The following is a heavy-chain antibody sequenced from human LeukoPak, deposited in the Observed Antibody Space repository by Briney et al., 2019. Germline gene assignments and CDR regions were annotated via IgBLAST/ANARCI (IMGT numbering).Heavy chain of an antibody. V-gene: IGHV5-51*01. CDR2: IYPGDSDT. CDR3: ARPKGSSSGFYGFDI. Sequence: GESLKTSCKGSGYSFTNYWIGWVRQMPGRGLEWMGIIYPGDSDTRYSPSFQGQVTISADKSISTAYLQWSSLKASDTAMYYCARPKGSSSGFYGFDIWGQGTMLTVSS. CDR1: GYSFTNYW. J-gene: IGHJ3*02. D-gene: IGHD3-22*01.